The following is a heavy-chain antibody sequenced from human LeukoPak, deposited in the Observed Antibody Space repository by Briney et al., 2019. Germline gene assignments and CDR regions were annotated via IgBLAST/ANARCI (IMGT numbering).Heavy chain of an antibody. D-gene: IGHD3-22*01. CDR3: AKGLPYESRAYYDRLFDE. J-gene: IGHJ4*02. Sequence: GKSLRLSCAASGFTFSNYAMHWVRQAPDQGLEWVAVISYDGTNIYYTDSVKGRFTISRDNSKNTLYLQMNSLRVEDTAVYYCAKGLPYESRAYYDRLFDEWGQGTLVTVSS. V-gene: IGHV3-30*04. CDR2: ISYDGTNI. CDR1: GFTFSNYA.